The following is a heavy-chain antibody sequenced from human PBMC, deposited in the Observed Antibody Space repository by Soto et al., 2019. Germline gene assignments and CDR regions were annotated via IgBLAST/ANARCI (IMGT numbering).Heavy chain of an antibody. V-gene: IGHV3-48*02. CDR2: ISSSSSTI. Sequence: GGSLRLSCAASGFTFSSYSMNWVRQAPGKGLEWVSYISSSSSTIYYADSVKGRFTISRDNAKNSLYLQMNSLRDEDTAVYYCARGRRNVGLLCFGSKGDAFDIWGQGTMVTVSS. CDR3: ARGRRNVGLLCFGSKGDAFDI. D-gene: IGHD3-10*01. J-gene: IGHJ3*02. CDR1: GFTFSSYS.